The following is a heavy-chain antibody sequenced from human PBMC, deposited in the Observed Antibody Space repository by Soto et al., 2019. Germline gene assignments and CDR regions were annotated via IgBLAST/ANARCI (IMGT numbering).Heavy chain of an antibody. CDR3: ARVGYSGYDGADYFDY. V-gene: IGHV4-4*02. CDR2: IYHSGST. CDR1: SGSISSSNW. Sequence: QVQLQESGPGLVKPSGTLSLTCAVSSGSISSSNWWSWVRQPPGKGLGWIGEIYHSGSTNYNPSLKSRVTIAVDKSKNQFSLKLSSVTAADTAVYYCARVGYSGYDGADYFDYWGQGTLVTVSS. J-gene: IGHJ4*02. D-gene: IGHD5-12*01.